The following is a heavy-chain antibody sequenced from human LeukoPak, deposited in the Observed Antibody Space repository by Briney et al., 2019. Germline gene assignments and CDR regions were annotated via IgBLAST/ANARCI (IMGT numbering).Heavy chain of an antibody. J-gene: IGHJ4*02. CDR3: AKGGRYSSSWYRFDY. Sequence: AGRSLRLSCAASGFTFDNYAMHWVRQAPGKGLEWVSGISWNSGSIGYADSVKGRFTISRDNAKNSLYLQMHSLRAEDTGLYYCAKGGRYSSSWYRFDYWGQGTLVTVYS. CDR1: GFTFDNYA. D-gene: IGHD6-13*01. V-gene: IGHV3-9*01. CDR2: ISWNSGSI.